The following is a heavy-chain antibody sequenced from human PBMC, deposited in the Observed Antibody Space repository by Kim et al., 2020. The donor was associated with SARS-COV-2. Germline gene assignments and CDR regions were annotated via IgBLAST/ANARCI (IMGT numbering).Heavy chain of an antibody. CDR1: GDSISSDNW. J-gene: IGHJ6*03. V-gene: IGHV4-4*02. CDR2: IYYSGRT. D-gene: IGHD3-10*02. Sequence: SETLSLTCAVSGDSISSDNWWSWVRQPPGRILEWIGEIYYSGRTSYNPSLKSRVSISVDTYKNQFSLELSSVTAADTAVYYCVRDGRATMSQGLPTSYYYMDVWGKGTTVTVSS. CDR3: VRDGRATMSQGLPTSYYYMDV.